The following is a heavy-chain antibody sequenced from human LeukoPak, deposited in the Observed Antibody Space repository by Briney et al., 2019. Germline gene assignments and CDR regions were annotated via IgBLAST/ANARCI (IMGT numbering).Heavy chain of an antibody. CDR3: ARGPGYCSSTSCAPVPQGDAFDI. V-gene: IGHV1-18*04. Sequence: ASVKVSCKASGYTFTSYGGSWVRQAPGQALEWMGWISAYNGNTNYAQKLQGRVTMTTDTSTSTAYMELRSLRSDDTAVYYCARGPGYCSSTSCAPVPQGDAFDIWGQGTMVTVSS. CDR1: GYTFTSYG. J-gene: IGHJ3*02. CDR2: ISAYNGNT. D-gene: IGHD2-2*01.